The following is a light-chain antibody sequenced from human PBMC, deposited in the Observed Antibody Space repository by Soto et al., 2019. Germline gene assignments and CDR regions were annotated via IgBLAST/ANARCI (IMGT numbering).Light chain of an antibody. Sequence: DIQLTQSPSSLSASVGDRITITCRASQSISTYLNWYQQKPGKAPKLLIYAASNLQSGVLSRFSGSASGTDFPLTISSLQPEDFATYYCQQSYSSPYTFGQGTNLEIK. J-gene: IGKJ2*01. V-gene: IGKV1-39*01. CDR3: QQSYSSPYT. CDR2: AAS. CDR1: QSISTY.